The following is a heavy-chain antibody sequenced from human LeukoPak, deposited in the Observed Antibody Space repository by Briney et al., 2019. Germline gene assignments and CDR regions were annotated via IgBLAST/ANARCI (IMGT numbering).Heavy chain of an antibody. CDR1: GGTFSSYA. J-gene: IGHJ4*02. V-gene: IGHV1-69*05. CDR3: ARSPGGRQQFNFDY. Sequence: SVKVSCKASGGTFSSYAISWVRQAPGQGLEWMGGIIPIFGTANYAQKFQGRVTITTDESTSTAYMELSSLRSEDTAVYYSARSPGGRQQFNFDYWGQGTLVTVSS. D-gene: IGHD6-13*01. CDR2: IIPIFGTA.